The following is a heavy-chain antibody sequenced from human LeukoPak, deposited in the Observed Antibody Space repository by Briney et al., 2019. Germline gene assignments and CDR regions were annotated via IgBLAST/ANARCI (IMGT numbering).Heavy chain of an antibody. CDR1: GFTFDDYS. V-gene: IGHV3-43*01. D-gene: IGHD1-14*01. CDR3: GKGPRRCTGCDGFDI. J-gene: IGHJ3*02. Sequence: GSLRLSCAASGFTFDDYSMHWVRQVPGKGLEWVSIISWDDNTEYYADSVKGRFTISRDNSKTSLYLQMNSLRTEDTALYYCGKGPRRCTGCDGFDILGQGTMVTVSS. CDR2: ISWDDNTE.